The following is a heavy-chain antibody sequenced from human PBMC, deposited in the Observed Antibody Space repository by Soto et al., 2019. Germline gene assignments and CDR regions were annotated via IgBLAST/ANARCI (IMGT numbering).Heavy chain of an antibody. CDR1: GYSFTDYY. Sequence: QVHLVQSGAEVKKPGASVKVSCKASGYSFTDYYMHWVRQAPGQGLEWMGWINTKTGGTNYAQRVQGRVTMTGDTSINTAYMELSRLGSDDTAVYCCARVGPTGWFDPWGQGTVVTVSS. V-gene: IGHV1-2*02. J-gene: IGHJ5*02. CDR3: ARVGPTGWFDP. CDR2: INTKTGGT.